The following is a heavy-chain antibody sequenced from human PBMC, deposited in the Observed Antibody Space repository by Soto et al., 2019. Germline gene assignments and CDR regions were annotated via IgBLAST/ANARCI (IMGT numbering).Heavy chain of an antibody. CDR2: IYSGGYT. D-gene: IGHD3-10*01. CDR3: ATHPGGGGY. Sequence: EVQLVESGGGLIQPGGSLRLSCAVSGFTVSNNYMSWVRQAPGKGLEGVSVIYSGGYTAYGDSVKGRFTISRDNSKNTPYPQTNRLGPPATAFFPCATHPGGGGYWGQGTLVTVSS. CDR1: GFTVSNNY. V-gene: IGHV3-53*01. J-gene: IGHJ4*02.